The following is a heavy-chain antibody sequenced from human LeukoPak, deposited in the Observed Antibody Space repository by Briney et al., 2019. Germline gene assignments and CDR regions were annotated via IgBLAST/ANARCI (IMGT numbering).Heavy chain of an antibody. J-gene: IGHJ4*02. CDR1: GFTFSSYA. CDR3: AKVRYYDSSGYLDY. CDR2: INGSGGST. V-gene: IGHV3-23*01. D-gene: IGHD3-22*01. Sequence: GGSLRLSCAASGFTFSSYAMSWVRQAPXXXXXXXXAINGSGGSTYYADSVKGRFTISRDNSKNTLYLQMNSLRAEDTAVYYCAKVRYYDSSGYLDYWGQGTLVTVSS.